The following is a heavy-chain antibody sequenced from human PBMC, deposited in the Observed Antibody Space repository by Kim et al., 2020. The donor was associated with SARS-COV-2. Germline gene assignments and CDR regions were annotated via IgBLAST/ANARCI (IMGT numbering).Heavy chain of an antibody. CDR2: MNPNSGNT. J-gene: IGHJ6*02. CDR1: GYTFTSYD. V-gene: IGHV1-8*01. Sequence: ASVTVSCKASGYTFTSYDINWVRQATGQGLEWMGWMNPNSGNTGYAQKFQGKVTMTRTTSISPAYMELSSLGSEDTAVYYCARGYYVILTGYYNYYGMDVWGQGTTVTVSS. D-gene: IGHD3-9*01. CDR3: ARGYYVILTGYYNYYGMDV.